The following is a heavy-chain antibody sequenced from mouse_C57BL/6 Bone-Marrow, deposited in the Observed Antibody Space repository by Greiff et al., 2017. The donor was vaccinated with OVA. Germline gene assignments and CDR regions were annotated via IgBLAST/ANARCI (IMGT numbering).Heavy chain of an antibody. CDR3: ARYPIYYYGSSYVAWFAY. Sequence: VQLQQSGAELARPGASVKLSCKASGYTFTSYGISWVKQRTGQGLEWIGEIYPRSGNTYYNEKFKGKATLTADKSSSTAYMELRSLTSEDSAVYFCARYPIYYYGSSYVAWFAYWGKGTLVTVSA. CDR1: GYTFTSYG. CDR2: IYPRSGNT. J-gene: IGHJ3*01. V-gene: IGHV1-81*01. D-gene: IGHD1-1*01.